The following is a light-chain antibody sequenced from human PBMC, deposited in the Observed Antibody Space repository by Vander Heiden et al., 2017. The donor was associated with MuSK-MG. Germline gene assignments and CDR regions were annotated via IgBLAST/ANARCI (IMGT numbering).Light chain of an antibody. Sequence: DIQMTQSPSTLSASVGDRVTITCRASQSISSWLAWYQQKPGKAPKLLIYDASSLESGVPSRFRLQPDDFATYYCQQYNSYPWTFGQGTKVEIK. J-gene: IGKJ1*01. CDR2: DAS. CDR3: QQYNSYPWT. V-gene: IGKV1-5*01. CDR1: QSISSW.